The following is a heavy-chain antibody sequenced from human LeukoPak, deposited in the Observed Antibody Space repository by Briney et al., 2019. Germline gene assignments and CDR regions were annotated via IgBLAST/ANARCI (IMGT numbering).Heavy chain of an antibody. V-gene: IGHV3-64D*09. D-gene: IGHD1-1*01. Sequence: GGSLRLSCSASGFTFSAYAMYWVRQAPGKGLEYVSVISSNGGSSFYADSVKGRFTISRDNSKNTLYLQMSSLRAEDTAVYYCVKITSVTGGDCWGQGTRITVSS. CDR1: GFTFSAYA. J-gene: IGHJ4*02. CDR3: VKITSVTGGDC. CDR2: ISSNGGSS.